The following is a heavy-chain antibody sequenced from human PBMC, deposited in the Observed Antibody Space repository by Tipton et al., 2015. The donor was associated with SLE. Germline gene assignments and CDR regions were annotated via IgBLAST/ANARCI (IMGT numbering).Heavy chain of an antibody. V-gene: IGHV4-59*01. D-gene: IGHD5-12*01. J-gene: IGHJ4*02. Sequence: TLSLTCTVSGGSLSSYYWSWIRQSPEKGLEWIGYLSYSGSTNYNPSPESRVTISVDTSKNQFSLKLSSVSAADTAVYYCARWVSGYADYWGQGTLVTVSS. CDR1: GGSLSSYY. CDR3: ARWVSGYADY. CDR2: LSYSGST.